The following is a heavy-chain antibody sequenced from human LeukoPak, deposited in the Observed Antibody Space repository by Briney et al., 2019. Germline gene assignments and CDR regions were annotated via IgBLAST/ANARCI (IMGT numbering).Heavy chain of an antibody. Sequence: PSETLSLTCAVSGSSFSGYHWSWIRQYPGKGLEWIGEVRHSGATNYNPALKSRVTISVDTSKNQFSLKVRSLTAADTAVYYCARGPTISETGYFDFWGQGTLVTVSS. CDR2: VRHSGAT. CDR1: GSSFSGYH. CDR3: ARGPTISETGYFDF. V-gene: IGHV4-34*01. J-gene: IGHJ4*03. D-gene: IGHD1-1*01.